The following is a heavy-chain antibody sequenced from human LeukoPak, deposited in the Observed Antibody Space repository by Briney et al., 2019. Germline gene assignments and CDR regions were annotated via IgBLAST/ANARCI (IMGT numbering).Heavy chain of an antibody. Sequence: AGGSLRLSCAASGFTFSSYGMHWVRQAPGKGLEWVAFIRYDGSNKYYADSVKGRFTISRDNSKNTLYLQMNSLRAEDTAVYYCAKATAVVPAAIFSGSHYYYYMDVWGKGTTVTISS. V-gene: IGHV3-30*02. J-gene: IGHJ6*03. CDR1: GFTFSSYG. D-gene: IGHD2-2*01. CDR3: AKATAVVPAAIFSGSHYYYYMDV. CDR2: IRYDGSNK.